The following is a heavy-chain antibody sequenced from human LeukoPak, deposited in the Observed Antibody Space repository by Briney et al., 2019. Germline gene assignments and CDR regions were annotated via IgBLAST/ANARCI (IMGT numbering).Heavy chain of an antibody. Sequence: GGSLRLSCAASGFTFSSYAMSWVRQAPGKGLEWVSGLSGSGGSTYYADSVKGRFTISRDNSKDTLYLQVNSLRAEDTAVYYCAKGRTWNAMGDHDYWGQGTLVTVSS. D-gene: IGHD1-1*01. J-gene: IGHJ4*02. V-gene: IGHV3-23*01. CDR3: AKGRTWNAMGDHDY. CDR1: GFTFSSYA. CDR2: LSGSGGST.